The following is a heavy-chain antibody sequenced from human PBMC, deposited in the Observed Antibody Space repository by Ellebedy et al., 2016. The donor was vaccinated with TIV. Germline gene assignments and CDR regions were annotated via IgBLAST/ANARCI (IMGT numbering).Heavy chain of an antibody. CDR2: INPNSGGT. CDR1: GGTFSSYA. J-gene: IGHJ4*02. V-gene: IGHV1-2*04. Sequence: ASVKVSXXASGGTFSSYAISWVRQAPGQGLEWMGWINPNSGGTNYAQKFQGWVTMTRDTSISTAYMELSRLRSDDTAVYYCARGEGGGTSTVDYWGQGTLVTVSS. D-gene: IGHD1-1*01. CDR3: ARGEGGGTSTVDY.